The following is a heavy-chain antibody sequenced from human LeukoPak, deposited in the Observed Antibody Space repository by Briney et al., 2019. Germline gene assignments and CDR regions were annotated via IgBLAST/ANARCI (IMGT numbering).Heavy chain of an antibody. Sequence: PSETLSLTCTVSGGSISSYYWSWIRQPPGKGLEWIGYIYTSGSTNYNPSLKSRVTISVDTSKNQFSLKLSSVTAADTAVYYCARGMQWELLYFQYWGQGTLVTVSS. CDR3: ARGMQWELLYFQY. D-gene: IGHD1-26*01. J-gene: IGHJ1*01. V-gene: IGHV4-4*09. CDR1: GGSISSYY. CDR2: IYTSGST.